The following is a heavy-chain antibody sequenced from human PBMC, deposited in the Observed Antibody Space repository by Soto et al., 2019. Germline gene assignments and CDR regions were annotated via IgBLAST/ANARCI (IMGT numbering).Heavy chain of an antibody. Sequence: QLLESGGALAQPGGSLRISCAASGFIFGTYAMSWVRQAPGKGLQWVSTLTDNGDTTYYADSVKGRFSISRDNSKNTLYLQVNSLRAEDTAVYYCAREMHNGAKYYYYAMDVW. D-gene: IGHD4-17*01. CDR3: AREMHNGAKYYYYAMDV. CDR2: LTDNGDTT. J-gene: IGHJ6*01. V-gene: IGHV3-23*01. CDR1: GFIFGTYA.